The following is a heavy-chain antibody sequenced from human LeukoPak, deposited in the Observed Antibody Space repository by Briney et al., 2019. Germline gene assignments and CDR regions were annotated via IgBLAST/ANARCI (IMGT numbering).Heavy chain of an antibody. V-gene: IGHV3-7*01. CDR1: GLTFSNLW. Sequence: GGSLRLSCVVSGLTFSNLWMSWVRQAPGKGLERVANIKDDGSAKYYLDSVKGRFTISRDNAKSSLYLQMNSLKAEDTAVYYCARESTALLRVGATTHFDYWGQGTLVTVSS. CDR2: IKDDGSAK. D-gene: IGHD1-26*01. J-gene: IGHJ4*02. CDR3: ARESTALLRVGATTHFDY.